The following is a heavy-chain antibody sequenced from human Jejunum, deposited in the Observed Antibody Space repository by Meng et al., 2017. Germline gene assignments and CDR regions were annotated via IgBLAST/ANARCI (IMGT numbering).Heavy chain of an antibody. J-gene: IGHJ1*01. Sequence: HLQDSAHELVNPANTRSLPCTVSGGSMNSAGHYWSWTRQDPGKGLEWIGYIHYSGGTYYNPSLKSRVTISVDTSKNQFSLKLNSVSAADTAVYYCARATAGNSEYFQNWGQGTLVTVSS. CDR1: GGSMNSAGHY. CDR2: IHYSGGT. V-gene: IGHV4-31*03. CDR3: ARATAGNSEYFQN. D-gene: IGHD4-23*01.